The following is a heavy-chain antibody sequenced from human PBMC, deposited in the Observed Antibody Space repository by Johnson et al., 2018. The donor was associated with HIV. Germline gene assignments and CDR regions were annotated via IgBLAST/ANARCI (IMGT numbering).Heavy chain of an antibody. J-gene: IGHJ3*02. V-gene: IGHV3-30-3*02. CDR1: GFTFSSYA. Sequence: QVQLVESGGGVVQPGGSLRLSCAASGFTFSSYAMHWVRQAPGKGLEWVAVISYDGSNKYYADSVKCRFTISRDNSKNTLYLQMNSLRAEDTAVYYCAKGLVTGTTFDAFDIWGQGTMVTVSS. CDR3: AKGLVTGTTFDAFDI. CDR2: ISYDGSNK. D-gene: IGHD1-7*01.